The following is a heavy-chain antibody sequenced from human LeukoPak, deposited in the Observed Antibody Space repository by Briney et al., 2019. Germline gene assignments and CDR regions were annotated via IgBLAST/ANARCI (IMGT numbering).Heavy chain of an antibody. J-gene: IGHJ4*02. CDR1: GFTFSSYA. CDR2: ISYDGSNK. CDR3: AREGEGKWFGELPMGY. V-gene: IGHV3-30-3*01. D-gene: IGHD3-10*01. Sequence: GGSLRLSCAASGFTFSSYAMHWVRQAPGKGLEWVAVISYDGSNKYYADSVKGRFTISRDNSKNTLYLQMNSLRAEDTAVYYCAREGEGKWFGELPMGYWGQGTLVTVSS.